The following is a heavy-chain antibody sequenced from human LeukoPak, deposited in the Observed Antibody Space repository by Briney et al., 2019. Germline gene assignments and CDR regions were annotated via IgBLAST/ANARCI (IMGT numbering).Heavy chain of an antibody. V-gene: IGHV3-7*01. CDR1: GFTFTTSW. D-gene: IGHD3-10*01. CDR2: INEDGTEK. Sequence: GGSLRLSCAASGFTFTTSWMTWVRQAPGKGLEWVSNINEDGTEKYYVDSVKGRCTISRDNAKRSLYLHMNSLRAEDTAIYYCATTLIREGSFTWGQGTLVTVSS. CDR3: ATTLIREGSFT. J-gene: IGHJ5*02.